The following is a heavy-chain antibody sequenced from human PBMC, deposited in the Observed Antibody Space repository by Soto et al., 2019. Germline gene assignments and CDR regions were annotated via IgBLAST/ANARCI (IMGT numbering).Heavy chain of an antibody. Sequence: QVQLVQSGAEVKKPGASVKVSCKASGYTFTSYGISWVRQAPGQGLEWMGWISAYNGNTNYAQKLQGRVTMTTNRSTSTAYMELRSLRSDYTGMYYCARTVGATYAFDIWGQGTMVTVSS. D-gene: IGHD1-26*01. CDR3: ARTVGATYAFDI. CDR2: ISAYNGNT. V-gene: IGHV1-18*01. CDR1: GYTFTSYG. J-gene: IGHJ3*02.